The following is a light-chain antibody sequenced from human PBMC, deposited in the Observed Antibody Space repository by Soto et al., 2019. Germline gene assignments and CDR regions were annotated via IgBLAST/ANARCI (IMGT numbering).Light chain of an antibody. V-gene: IGLV2-14*01. CDR2: EVS. J-gene: IGLJ1*01. CDR3: SSYTATSTLPI. CDR1: SSDVGDYDF. Sequence: SGLTQPASVSGSPGRSITISCTGTSSDVGDYDFVSWYQHYPGKAPQLMIFEVSYRASGVSNRFSGSKSGNTASLTISGLQAEDEADYYCSSYTATSTLPIFGTGTKVTVL.